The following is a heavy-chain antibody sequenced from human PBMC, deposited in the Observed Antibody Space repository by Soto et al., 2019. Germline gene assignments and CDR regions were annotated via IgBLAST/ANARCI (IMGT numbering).Heavy chain of an antibody. Sequence: PSETLSLTCAVYGGSLSGYYGNWIRQSPGKGLEWIGEINYSGSTNYNPSIKSRVTISIDTSKNQFSLKLSSVTAADTAVYYCARTRNLDVWDQGTTVTVS. CDR3: ARTRNLDV. CDR1: GGSLSGYY. V-gene: IGHV4-34*01. CDR2: INYSGST. J-gene: IGHJ6*02. D-gene: IGHD1-1*01.